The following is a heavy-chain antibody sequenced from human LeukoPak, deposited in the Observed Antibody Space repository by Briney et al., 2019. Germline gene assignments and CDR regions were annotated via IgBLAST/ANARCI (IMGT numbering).Heavy chain of an antibody. CDR3: ARVKSYYYYDMDV. V-gene: IGHV4-34*01. CDR1: GGSFSGYY. Sequence: SETLSLTCAVYGGSFSGYYWSWIRQPPGKGLEWIGEINHSGSTNYNPSLKSRVTISVDTSKNQFSLKLSSVTAADTAVYYCARVKSYYYYDMDVWGKGTTVTVSS. J-gene: IGHJ6*03. CDR2: INHSGST.